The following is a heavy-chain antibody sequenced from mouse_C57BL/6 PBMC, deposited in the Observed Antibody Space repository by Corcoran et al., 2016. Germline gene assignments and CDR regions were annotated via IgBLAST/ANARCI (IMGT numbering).Heavy chain of an antibody. Sequence: EVQLQQSGPELVKPGASVKIPCKASGYTFTDYNMDWVKQSHGKSLEWIGDINPNNGGTIYNQKFKGKATLTVDKSSSTAYMELRSLTSEDTAVYYCARKTTTVYYAMDYWGQGTSVTVSS. V-gene: IGHV1-18*01. CDR2: INPNNGGT. CDR3: ARKTTTVYYAMDY. D-gene: IGHD1-1*01. J-gene: IGHJ4*01. CDR1: GYTFTDYN.